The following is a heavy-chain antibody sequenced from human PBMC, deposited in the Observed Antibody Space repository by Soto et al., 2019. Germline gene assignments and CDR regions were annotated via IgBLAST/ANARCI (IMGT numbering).Heavy chain of an antibody. Sequence: EVHLVETGGGLIQPGGSLRLSCAASGLSVSSSDMSWVRQASGKGLEWVSVIYSGGSTHDADSVKGRFTISRDNTKNSLYLQMNSLRPEDTAFYYCAKDNGGYYDSSGNFEYWGQGTLVTVSS. J-gene: IGHJ4*02. D-gene: IGHD3-22*01. CDR2: IYSGGST. CDR3: AKDNGGYYDSSGNFEY. V-gene: IGHV3-53*05. CDR1: GLSVSSSD.